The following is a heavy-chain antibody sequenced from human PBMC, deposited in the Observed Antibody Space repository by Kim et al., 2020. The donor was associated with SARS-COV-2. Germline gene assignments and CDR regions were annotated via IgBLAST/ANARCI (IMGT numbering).Heavy chain of an antibody. CDR2: ISGRGDST. V-gene: IGHV3-23*01. Sequence: GGSLRLSCAASGFTFSSYAMNWVRQAPGKGLEWVSAISGRGDSTYYADSVKGRFTISRDNSKNTLYLQVNSLRAEDTAVYYCAKCGYSYGYFEWLFDYWGQGTLVPVSS. CDR1: GFTFSSYA. J-gene: IGHJ4*02. D-gene: IGHD5-18*01. CDR3: AKCGYSYGYFEWLFDY.